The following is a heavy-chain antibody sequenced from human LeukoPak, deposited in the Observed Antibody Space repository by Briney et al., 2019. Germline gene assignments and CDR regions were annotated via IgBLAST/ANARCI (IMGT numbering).Heavy chain of an antibody. V-gene: IGHV1-24*01. CDR1: GYTLTELS. CDR2: FDPEDGET. CDR3: ARNNPRYSSSRGWFDP. Sequence: ASVKVSCKVSGYTLTELSMHWVRQAPGKGLEWMGGFDPEDGETIYAQKFQGRDTMTEDTSTDTAYMELSSLRSEDTAVYYCARNNPRYSSSRGWFDPWGQGTLVTVSS. J-gene: IGHJ5*02. D-gene: IGHD6-13*01.